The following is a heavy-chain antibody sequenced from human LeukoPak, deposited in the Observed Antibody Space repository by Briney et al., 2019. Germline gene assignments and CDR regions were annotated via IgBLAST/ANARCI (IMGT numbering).Heavy chain of an antibody. CDR3: PLPTLGY. CDR2: ISTNGGRT. CDR1: GXTFSSYA. V-gene: IGHV3-64D*08. D-gene: IGHD2-15*01. J-gene: IGHJ4*02. Sequence: GGSLRLSCSASGXTFSSYAMHWVRQAPGKGLQYVSGISTNGGRTYYADSVKGRFTISRDNSKNTLYLQMSSLRPEDTAVYYCPLPTLGYWGQGTLVTVSS.